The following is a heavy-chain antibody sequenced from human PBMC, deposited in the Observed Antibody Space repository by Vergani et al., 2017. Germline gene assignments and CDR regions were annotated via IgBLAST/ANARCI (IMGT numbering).Heavy chain of an antibody. D-gene: IGHD5-24*01. CDR1: GGSVSSGSYY. V-gene: IGHV4-61*10. CDR2: IYYSGST. Sequence: QVQLQESGPGLVKPSETLSLTCTVSGGSVSSGSYYWSWIRQPAGKGLEWIGYIYYSGSTNYNPSLKSRVTISVETSKNQLSRKLSSVTAADTAVYYCARGEMATISFDYWGQGTLVTVSS. J-gene: IGHJ4*02. CDR3: ARGEMATISFDY.